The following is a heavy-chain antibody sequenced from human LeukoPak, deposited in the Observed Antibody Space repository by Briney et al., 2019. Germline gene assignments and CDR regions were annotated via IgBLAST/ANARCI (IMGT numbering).Heavy chain of an antibody. D-gene: IGHD3-9*01. CDR3: ARGGTYNDILSFDP. CDR1: GGSISYYY. CDR2: IYYTGRT. Sequence: PSETLSLTCTVSGGSISYYYWTWIRQSPGKGLEWIGQIYYTGRTYYNPSLERRVTISLDTSRIQFSPIMTSVTAADTAMYYCARGGTYNDILSFDPWGQGTLVSVSS. V-gene: IGHV4-59*01. J-gene: IGHJ5*02.